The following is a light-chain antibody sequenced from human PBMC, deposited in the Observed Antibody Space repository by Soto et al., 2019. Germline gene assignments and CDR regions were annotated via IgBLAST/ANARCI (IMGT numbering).Light chain of an antibody. CDR3: QSYDSSLSASVV. V-gene: IGLV1-40*01. Sequence: QSVLTQPPSASGAPGQRVTISCTGSSSNIGAGYDVHWYQQLPGTAPKLLIYGNSNRPSGVPDRFSGSKSGTSASLAITGLQAEDEADYYCQSYDSSLSASVVFGGGTKLTVL. CDR1: SSNIGAGYD. CDR2: GNS. J-gene: IGLJ2*01.